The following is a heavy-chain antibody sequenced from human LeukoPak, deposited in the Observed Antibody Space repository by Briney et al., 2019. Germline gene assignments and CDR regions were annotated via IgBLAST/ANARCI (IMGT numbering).Heavy chain of an antibody. CDR3: ARDSYSSSGLDY. V-gene: IGHV4-4*02. J-gene: IGHJ4*02. CDR1: GGSISCSNW. D-gene: IGHD6-6*01. Sequence: PSETLSLTCAVSGGSISCSNWWSWDRQPPGKGLEWIGEIYHSGSTNYNPSLKSRVTISVDKSKNQFSLKLSSETAADTAVYYCARDSYSSSGLDYWGQGTLVTVSS. CDR2: IYHSGST.